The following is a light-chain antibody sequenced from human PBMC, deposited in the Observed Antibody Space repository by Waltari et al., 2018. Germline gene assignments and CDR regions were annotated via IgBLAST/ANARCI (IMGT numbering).Light chain of an antibody. CDR2: RSD. CDR1: ASNTGGNL. Sequence: QSVLTQPPSASGTPGQRVTTSCSGTASNTGGNLVHRYPQLPGKAPKLLIYRSDQRPSGVPDRFSASKTGTSASLAISGLQSEDEADYFCASWDDSLNGHWVFGGGTKVTVL. J-gene: IGLJ3*02. V-gene: IGLV1-44*01. CDR3: ASWDDSLNGHWV.